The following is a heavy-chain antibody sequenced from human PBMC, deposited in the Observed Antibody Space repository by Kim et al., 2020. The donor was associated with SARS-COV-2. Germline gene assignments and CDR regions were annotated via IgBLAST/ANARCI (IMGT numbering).Heavy chain of an antibody. V-gene: IGHV1-2*06. J-gene: IGHJ6*03. CDR3: ARGGGWGLRLYYYYYMDV. CDR1: GYTFTGYY. D-gene: IGHD3-16*01. Sequence: ASVKVSCKASGYTFTGYYMHWVRQAPGQGLEWMGRINPNSGGTNYAQKFQGRVTMTRDTSISTAYMELSRLRSDDTAVYYCARGGGWGLRLYYYYYMDVWGKGTTVTVSS. CDR2: INPNSGGT.